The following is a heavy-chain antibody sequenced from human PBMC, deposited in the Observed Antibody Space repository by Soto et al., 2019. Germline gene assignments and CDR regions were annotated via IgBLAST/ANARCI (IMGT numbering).Heavy chain of an antibody. J-gene: IGHJ4*02. CDR2: INSDGSST. CDR1: GFTFSSYW. V-gene: IGHV3-74*01. D-gene: IGHD4-17*01. Sequence: PGGSLRLSCAASGFTFSSYWMHWVRQAPGKGLVWVSRINSDGSSTSYADSVKGRFTISRDNAKNTLFLQMNSLRAEDTAVYYCARERGDYPTGGFDYWGQGTLVTVSS. CDR3: ARERGDYPTGGFDY.